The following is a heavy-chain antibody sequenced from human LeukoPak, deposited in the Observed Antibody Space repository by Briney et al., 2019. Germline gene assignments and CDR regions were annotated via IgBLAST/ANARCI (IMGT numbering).Heavy chain of an antibody. D-gene: IGHD3-3*01. CDR3: ARGYYDFWSGYNWFDP. CDR1: GYSFTSYW. J-gene: IGHJ5*02. CDR2: IYPGDSDT. V-gene: IGHV5-51*01. Sequence: GESLKISCKGSGYSFTSYWIGWVRQMPRKGLEWMGIIYPGDSDTRYSPSFQGQVTISADKSISTAYLQWSSLKASDTAMYYCARGYYDFWSGYNWFDPWGQGTLVTVSS.